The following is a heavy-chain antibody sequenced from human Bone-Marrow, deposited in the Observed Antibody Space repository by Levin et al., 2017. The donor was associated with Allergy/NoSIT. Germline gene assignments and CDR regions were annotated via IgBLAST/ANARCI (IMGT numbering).Heavy chain of an antibody. D-gene: IGHD2-2*02. V-gene: IGHV4-59*01. CDR1: GDSYGGSSSNVF. Sequence: PSETLSLTCSVSGDSYGGSSSNVFWSWIRQPPGKGLEWIGYIYYSGSTNYHPSLKSRVTISIDTSKDRFSLKLSSVTAADTAIYYCARGASCTSTSCHRSFEYWGQGTLVTVSS. CDR3: ARGASCTSTSCHRSFEY. CDR2: IYYSGST. J-gene: IGHJ4*02.